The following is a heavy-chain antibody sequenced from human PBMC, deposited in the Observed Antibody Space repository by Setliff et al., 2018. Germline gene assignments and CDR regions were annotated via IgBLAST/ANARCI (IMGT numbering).Heavy chain of an antibody. CDR2: ISGSGGST. Sequence: PGGSLRLSCAASGFTFSIYSINWVRQAPGKGLEWVSAISGSGGSTYYADSVKGRFIVSRDNSKNTLYLQMNSLRVDDTAIYYCAKELSMAYGNDWGLGTLVTVSS. CDR1: GFTFSIYS. J-gene: IGHJ4*02. D-gene: IGHD1-1*01. V-gene: IGHV3-23*01. CDR3: AKELSMAYGND.